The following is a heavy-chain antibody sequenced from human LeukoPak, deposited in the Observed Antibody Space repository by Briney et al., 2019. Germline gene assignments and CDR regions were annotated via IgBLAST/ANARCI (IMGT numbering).Heavy chain of an antibody. J-gene: IGHJ5*02. CDR1: GGSISSSNW. V-gene: IGHV4-4*02. CDR3: ARRTRGATSNWFDP. D-gene: IGHD1-26*01. CDR2: IYHSGST. Sequence: SGTLSLTCAVSGGSISSSNWWSWVRQPPGKGLEWIGEIYHSGSTNYNPSLKSRVTISVDKSKNQFSLKLSSVTAADTAVYYCARRTRGATSNWFDPWGQGTLVTVSS.